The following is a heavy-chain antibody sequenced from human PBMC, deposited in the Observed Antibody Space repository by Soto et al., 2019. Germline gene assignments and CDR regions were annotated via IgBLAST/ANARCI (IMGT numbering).Heavy chain of an antibody. J-gene: IGHJ6*02. CDR2: ISSSSSYI. CDR1: GFTFSSYS. Sequence: GGSLRLSCAASGFTFSSYSMNWVRQAPGKGLEWVSSISSSSSYIYYADSVKGRFTISRDNAKNSLYLQMNSLRAEDTAVYYCARDLLLWFGELSTPYGMDVWGQGTTVTVSS. V-gene: IGHV3-21*01. D-gene: IGHD3-10*01. CDR3: ARDLLLWFGELSTPYGMDV.